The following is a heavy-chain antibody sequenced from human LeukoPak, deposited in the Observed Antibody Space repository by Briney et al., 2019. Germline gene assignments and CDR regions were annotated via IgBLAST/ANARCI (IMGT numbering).Heavy chain of an antibody. D-gene: IGHD6-13*01. CDR2: IKQDGSEK. CDR1: GFSVSGYW. J-gene: IGHJ4*02. V-gene: IGHV3-7*01. Sequence: RPGGSLRLSCAVSGFSVSGYWMTWVRQAPGKGLEWAANIKQDGSEKNYVDSVKGRFTISRDNAENSLFLQMNSLRVEDTAVYYCAREWQGGIAAAGTRIEGDYWGQGTLVAVSS. CDR3: AREWQGGIAAAGTRIEGDY.